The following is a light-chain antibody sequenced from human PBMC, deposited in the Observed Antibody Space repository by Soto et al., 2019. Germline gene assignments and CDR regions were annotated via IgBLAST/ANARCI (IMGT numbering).Light chain of an antibody. CDR3: QQYGDSIT. CDR2: AAS. J-gene: IGKJ3*01. V-gene: IGKV3-20*01. Sequence: EIVLTQSPGTLSLSPGERATLSCRASQSVSSSYFAWYQQKPGQAPRLLIYAASSRATGIPDRFSGSGSGTDFTLTIRRLAPEDFAVYYCQQYGDSITFGPGTKGDIK. CDR1: QSVSSSY.